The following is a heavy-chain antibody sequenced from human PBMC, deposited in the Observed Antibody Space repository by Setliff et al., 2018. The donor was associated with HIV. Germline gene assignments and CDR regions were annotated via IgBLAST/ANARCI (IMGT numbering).Heavy chain of an antibody. Sequence: PSETLSLTCVVSGDYWSWIRQPPGKGLEWIGYISQSGSTYYNPSLKSRVTISVDRSKNQFSLKLTSVTAADTAVYYCAREDSSYHYFDYWGQGMLVTVSS. V-gene: IGHV4-30-2*01. CDR3: AREDSSYHYFDY. J-gene: IGHJ4*02. CDR2: ISQSGST. D-gene: IGHD6-6*01. CDR1: GDY.